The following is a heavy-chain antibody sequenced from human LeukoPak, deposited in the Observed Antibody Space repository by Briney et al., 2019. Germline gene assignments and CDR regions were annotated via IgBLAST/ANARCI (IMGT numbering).Heavy chain of an antibody. Sequence: PSETLSLTCAVYGGSFSGYYWSWIRQPPGKGLEWIGEINHSGSTNYNPSLKSRVTISLDTSKNQFSLRLSSVTAADTAVYYCARDDYYGVDVWGQGTTVTVSS. J-gene: IGHJ6*02. CDR2: INHSGST. V-gene: IGHV4-34*01. CDR3: ARDDYYGVDV. CDR1: GGSFSGYY.